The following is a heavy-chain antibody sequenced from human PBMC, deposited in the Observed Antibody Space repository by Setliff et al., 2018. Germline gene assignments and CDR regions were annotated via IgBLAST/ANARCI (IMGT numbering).Heavy chain of an antibody. D-gene: IGHD6-19*01. CDR3: AASHSGYFGY. Sequence: PGGSLRLSCRASAFAFGEYPMSWVRQAPGKGLEWVGFISSKASGGTTEYAASVKGRFTISRDNAQNSLFLQMNNLRAEDTAVYYCAASHSGYFGYWGQGTLVTVSS. CDR2: ISSKASGGTT. CDR1: AFAFGEYP. V-gene: IGHV3-49*04. J-gene: IGHJ4*02.